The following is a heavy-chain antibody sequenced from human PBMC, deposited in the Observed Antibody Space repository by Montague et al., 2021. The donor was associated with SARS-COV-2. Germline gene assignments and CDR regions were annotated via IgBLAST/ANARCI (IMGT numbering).Heavy chain of an antibody. D-gene: IGHD1-1*01. V-gene: IGHV4-59*11. J-gene: IGHJ4*02. CDR2: FDHSGNT. CDR3: ARAQNTCFIANCVNYFEV. Sequence: SETLSLTCSVAGGSISGHYWSWIRQPPGKGLGWIGNFDHSGNTKYNPSLKSRATISVDTSKNQFSLRLHSVTAADTAVYYCARAQNTCFIANCVNYFEVWGLGALVTVSS. CDR1: GGSISGHY.